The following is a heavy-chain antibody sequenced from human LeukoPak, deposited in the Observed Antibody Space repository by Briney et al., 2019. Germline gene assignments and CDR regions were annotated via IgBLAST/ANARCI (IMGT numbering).Heavy chain of an antibody. Sequence: SETLSLTCTVSGGSISSYYWGWIRQAPGKGLEWIGFIYNTGRTNYNPSLQSRVTMSIDTSKNQFSLKLSSVTAADTAVYYCARQGELAIDYWGQGTLVTVSS. CDR3: ARQGELAIDY. J-gene: IGHJ4*02. CDR2: IYNTGRT. V-gene: IGHV4-59*08. D-gene: IGHD1-26*01. CDR1: GGSISSYY.